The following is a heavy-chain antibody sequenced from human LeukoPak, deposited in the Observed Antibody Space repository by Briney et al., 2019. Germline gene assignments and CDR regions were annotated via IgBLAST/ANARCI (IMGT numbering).Heavy chain of an antibody. CDR3: ARAKYSGSYPYYYDY. Sequence: GGSRRLSCAASGFRISTYWMSWVRQAPGTGLEWVAKIKPDESEKYYVDSVRGRFTSFRDNAKNSLYLQMNTLRVEDTAVYYCARAKYSGSYPYYYDYWGQGTLVTVSS. CDR2: IKPDESEK. CDR1: GFRISTYW. D-gene: IGHD1-26*01. V-gene: IGHV3-7*01. J-gene: IGHJ4*02.